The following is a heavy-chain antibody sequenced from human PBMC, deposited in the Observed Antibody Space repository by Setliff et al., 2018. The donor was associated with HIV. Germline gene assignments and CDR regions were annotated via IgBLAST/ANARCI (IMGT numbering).Heavy chain of an antibody. D-gene: IGHD4-17*01. J-gene: IGHJ5*02. CDR3: AREGSEAVDYEANWFDP. CDR1: GGSIRSYS. V-gene: IGHV4-4*07. Sequence: PSETLSLTCSVSGGSIRSYSWSWIRQPAGKDLEWIGRVSGSGTTNYNASLKSRVTMSVDTSKNHFSLKLSSVTAADTAMYYCAREGSEAVDYEANWFDPWGQGTLVTSPQ. CDR2: VSGSGTT.